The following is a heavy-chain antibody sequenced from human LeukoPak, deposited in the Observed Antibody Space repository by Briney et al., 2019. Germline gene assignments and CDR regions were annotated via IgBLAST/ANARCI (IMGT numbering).Heavy chain of an antibody. CDR1: GFTFSNYD. Sequence: GGSLRLSCAASGFTFSNYDMHWVRQAPGKGLEWVAFMWSDGSNRYYADSVKGRFTISRDNSKNTLYLQMNSLRAEDTAVYYCAKDLAVAGMDWGQGTLVTVSS. CDR3: AKDLAVAGMD. D-gene: IGHD6-19*01. J-gene: IGHJ4*02. CDR2: MWSDGSNR. V-gene: IGHV3-30*02.